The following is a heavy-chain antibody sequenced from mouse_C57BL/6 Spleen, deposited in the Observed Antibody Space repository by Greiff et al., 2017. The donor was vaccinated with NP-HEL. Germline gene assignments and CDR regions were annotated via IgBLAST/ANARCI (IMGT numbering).Heavy chain of an antibody. Sequence: LVESGAELVKPGASVKLSCKASGYTFTEYTIHWVKQRSGQGLEWIGWFYPGSGSIKYNEKFKDKATLTADKSSSTVYMELSRLTSEDSAVYFCARHEGYGYDGAWFAYWGQGTLVTVSA. J-gene: IGHJ3*01. V-gene: IGHV1-62-2*01. CDR2: FYPGSGSI. D-gene: IGHD2-2*01. CDR1: GYTFTEYT. CDR3: ARHEGYGYDGAWFAY.